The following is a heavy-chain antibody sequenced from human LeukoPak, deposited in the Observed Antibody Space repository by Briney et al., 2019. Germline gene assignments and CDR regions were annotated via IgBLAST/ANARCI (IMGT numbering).Heavy chain of an antibody. CDR1: GFTFSSYE. CDR3: AREASSGVYRFDD. V-gene: IGHV3-48*03. Sequence: GGSLRLSCAASGFTFSSYEMIWVRQAPGMGLEWVSYISSSGTSISYADSVKGRFIISRDNAKNSLYLQMNSLRAEDTALYCCAREASSGVYRFDDWGQGTLVTVSS. CDR2: ISSSGTSI. D-gene: IGHD6-19*01. J-gene: IGHJ4*02.